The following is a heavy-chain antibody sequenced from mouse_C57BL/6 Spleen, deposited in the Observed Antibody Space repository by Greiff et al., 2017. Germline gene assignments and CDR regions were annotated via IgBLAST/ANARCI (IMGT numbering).Heavy chain of an antibody. CDR2: INPSSGYT. D-gene: IGHD2-4*01. CDR1: GYTFTSYT. Sequence: QVQLQQSGAELARPGASVKMSCKASGYTFTSYTMHWVKQRPGQGLEWIGYINPSSGYTKYNQKFKDKATLTADKSSSTAYMQLSSLTYEDSAVYYCARRDYDEGLYAMDYWGQGTSVTVSS. CDR3: ARRDYDEGLYAMDY. J-gene: IGHJ4*01. V-gene: IGHV1-4*01.